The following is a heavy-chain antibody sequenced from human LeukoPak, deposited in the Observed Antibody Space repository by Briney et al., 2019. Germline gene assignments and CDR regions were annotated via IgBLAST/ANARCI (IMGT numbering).Heavy chain of an antibody. Sequence: PSETLSLTCTVSGYSISSGYYWGWIRQPPGKGLEWIGSIYHSGSTYYNPSLKSRVTISVDTSKNQFSLKLSSVTAADTAVYYCARHAIAVAGDYFDYWGQGTLVTVSS. V-gene: IGHV4-38-2*02. J-gene: IGHJ4*02. D-gene: IGHD6-19*01. CDR3: ARHAIAVAGDYFDY. CDR2: IYHSGST. CDR1: GYSISSGYY.